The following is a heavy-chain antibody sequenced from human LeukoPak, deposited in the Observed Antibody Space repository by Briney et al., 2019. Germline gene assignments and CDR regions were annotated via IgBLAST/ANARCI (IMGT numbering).Heavy chain of an antibody. CDR3: ARDRKSGSPLGDWFDP. J-gene: IGHJ5*02. V-gene: IGHV1-46*01. CDR1: RYTFTSYY. CDR2: INPSGGST. Sequence: ASVKVSCKASRYTFTSYYMHWVRQAPGQGLEWMGVINPSGGSTTYAQKFQGRVTMARDMPTSTVYMELSSLRSEDTAVYYCARDRKSGSPLGDWFDPWGQGTLVTVSS. D-gene: IGHD1-26*01.